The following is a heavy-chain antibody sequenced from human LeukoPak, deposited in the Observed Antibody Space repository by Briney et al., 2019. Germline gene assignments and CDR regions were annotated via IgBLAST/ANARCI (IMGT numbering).Heavy chain of an antibody. J-gene: IGHJ1*01. Sequence: SETLSLTCTVSGGSISSYYWNWIRQSPGKGLEWIGYISYSGSTKYNPSLKSRVTISVDTSKNQFSLRVTSLTAADTAVYYCARALTGTTSIFHHWGQGTLVTVSS. CDR3: ARALTGTTSIFHH. D-gene: IGHD1-7*01. V-gene: IGHV4-59*01. CDR1: GGSISSYY. CDR2: ISYSGST.